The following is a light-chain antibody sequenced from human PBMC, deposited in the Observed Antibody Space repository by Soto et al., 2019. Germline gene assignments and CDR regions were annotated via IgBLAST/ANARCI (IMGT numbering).Light chain of an antibody. CDR3: QQYNSYSPYT. CDR2: EAS. V-gene: IGKV1-5*01. CDR1: QNIDRW. Sequence: DIPMTQSPSTLSASVGDRVTITCRASQNIDRWLAWYQQKPGKAPKVLIYEASSLSSGVSSRFGGSGSGTEFTLTISSVHPDDFATYYCQQYNSYSPYTFGQGTKLDIK. J-gene: IGKJ2*01.